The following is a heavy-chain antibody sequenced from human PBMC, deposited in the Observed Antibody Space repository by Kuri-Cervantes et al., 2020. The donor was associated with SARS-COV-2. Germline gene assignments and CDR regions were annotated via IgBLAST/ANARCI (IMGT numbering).Heavy chain of an antibody. D-gene: IGHD1-14*01. CDR2: IYYSGST. CDR1: GGSISSSSYY. CDR3: ARHGTLGTQDY. V-gene: IGHV4-39*01. J-gene: IGHJ4*02. Sequence: GSLRLSCTVSGGSISSSSYYWGWIRQPPGKGLEWIGSIYYSGSTYYNPSLKTRAIISIDMSKNQFSLKMSSVTAADTAVYYCARHGTLGTQDYWGQGTLVTVSS.